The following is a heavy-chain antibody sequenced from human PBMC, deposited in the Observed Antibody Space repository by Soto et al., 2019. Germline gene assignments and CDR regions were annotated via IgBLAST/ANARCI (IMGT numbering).Heavy chain of an antibody. D-gene: IGHD3-22*01. Sequence: QVQLQESGPGLVKPSQTLSLTCTVSGGSISSGDYYWSWIRQPPGKGLEWIGYIYYSGSTYYNASLKSRVTISVDTSKNQFSLKLSSVTAADTAVYYCARATYYYDSSAYNWFDPWGQGTLVTVSS. CDR1: GGSISSGDYY. V-gene: IGHV4-30-4*01. J-gene: IGHJ5*02. CDR2: IYYSGST. CDR3: ARATYYYDSSAYNWFDP.